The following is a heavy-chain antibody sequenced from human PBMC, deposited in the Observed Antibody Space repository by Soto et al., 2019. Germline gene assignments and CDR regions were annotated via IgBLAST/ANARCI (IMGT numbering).Heavy chain of an antibody. D-gene: IGHD3-3*01. Sequence: SETLSLTCAVYGGSFSGYYWSWIRQPPGKGLEWIGEINHSGSTNYNPSLKSRVTISVDTSKNQFSLKLSSVTAADTAVYYCARSRFLEWLSQSYYYYGMDVWGQGTTVTVSS. CDR3: ARSRFLEWLSQSYYYYGMDV. CDR2: INHSGST. CDR1: GGSFSGYY. J-gene: IGHJ6*02. V-gene: IGHV4-34*01.